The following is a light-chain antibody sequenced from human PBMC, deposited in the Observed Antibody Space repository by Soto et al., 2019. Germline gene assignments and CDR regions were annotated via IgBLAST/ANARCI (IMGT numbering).Light chain of an antibody. V-gene: IGLV1-44*01. Sequence: QSVLTQPPSASGTPGQRVTISCSGSSSNIGSNTVNWYQQLPGTAPKLLIYSNNQRPSGVPDRFSGSKAGTSASLAISGLQAEDEAYYYCAAWDDSLNVVVFGGGTKVNVL. CDR1: SSNIGSNT. CDR3: AAWDDSLNVVV. CDR2: SNN. J-gene: IGLJ2*01.